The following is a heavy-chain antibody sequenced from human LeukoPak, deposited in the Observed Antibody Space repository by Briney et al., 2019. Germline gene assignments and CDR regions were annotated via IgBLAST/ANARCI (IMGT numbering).Heavy chain of an antibody. D-gene: IGHD2-15*01. Sequence: ASVKVSCKPSGYTFTGYYIHWVRQAPGQGLEWMGLINPNSGGADYEETFRRRITMKRDTSIKPAYMALNRLKSDDTAIYYCTRGPPEYCSGGRCYSGRNWFDPWGQGTLVTVSS. V-gene: IGHV1-2*02. CDR1: GYTFTGYY. J-gene: IGHJ5*02. CDR3: TRGPPEYCSGGRCYSGRNWFDP. CDR2: INPNSGGA.